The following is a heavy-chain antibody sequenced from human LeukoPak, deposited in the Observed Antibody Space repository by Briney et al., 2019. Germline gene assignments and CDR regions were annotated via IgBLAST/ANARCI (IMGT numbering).Heavy chain of an antibody. CDR1: GFSLSNYG. V-gene: IGHV3-33*01. D-gene: IGHD1-14*01. CDR3: ARDHRPEIQYYYMDV. J-gene: IGHJ6*03. Sequence: PAGGSLRLSCAASGFSLSNYGMHWVRQAPGKGLEWVAALLYDGNTKHYADSVKGRFTISRDISKNTFYLQMNSLTAEDTAVYYCARDHRPEIQYYYMDVWGKGTTVAVSS. CDR2: LLYDGNTK.